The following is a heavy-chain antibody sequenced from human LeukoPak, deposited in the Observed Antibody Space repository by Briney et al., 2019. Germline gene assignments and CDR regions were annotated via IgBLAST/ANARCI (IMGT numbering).Heavy chain of an antibody. J-gene: IGHJ4*02. CDR1: GGSISTNY. Sequence: SETLSLTCTVSGGSISTNYWNWIRQPPGQGLEWIGYISNTGITNYNPSLKSRVTISVDTSKSQFSLKLSAVTAADTAVYYCARSGGYSSSWSLWGQGTLVTVSS. CDR2: ISNTGIT. CDR3: ARSGGYSSSWSL. V-gene: IGHV4-59*01. D-gene: IGHD6-13*01.